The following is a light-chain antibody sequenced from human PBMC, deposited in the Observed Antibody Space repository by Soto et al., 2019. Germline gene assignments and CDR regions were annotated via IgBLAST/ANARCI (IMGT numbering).Light chain of an antibody. CDR2: EVD. CDR3: SSYAGRNYAV. J-gene: IGLJ7*01. Sequence: QSVLTQPPSASGSPGQSVSISCTGTGIDVGGYNYVSWYQQRPDKAPKLIIYEVDKRPSGVPDRFSGSKSGNSAYLTVSGLQTEDEADYYCSSYAGRNYAVFGRGTQLTVL. CDR1: GIDVGGYNY. V-gene: IGLV2-8*01.